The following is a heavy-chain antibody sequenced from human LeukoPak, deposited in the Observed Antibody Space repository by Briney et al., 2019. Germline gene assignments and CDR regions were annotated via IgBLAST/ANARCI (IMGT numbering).Heavy chain of an antibody. Sequence: GGSLRLSCAASGFTFSTYWMRWVRQAPGKGLEWVASIKYDGTKKYYVGSVKGRFTISTDNVKNSPYLQMNSLRVEDTAVYYCARSQYWGQGTLVTVSS. CDR2: IKYDGTKK. V-gene: IGHV3-7*01. CDR3: ARSQY. J-gene: IGHJ4*02. CDR1: GFTFSTYW.